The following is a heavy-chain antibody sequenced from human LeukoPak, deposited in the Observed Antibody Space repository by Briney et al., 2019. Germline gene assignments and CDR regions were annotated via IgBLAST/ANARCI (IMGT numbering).Heavy chain of an antibody. J-gene: IGHJ4*02. D-gene: IGHD3-16*01. Sequence: GGSLRLSCAASGFTFSNYAMSWVRQAPGKGLEWVSAISGSGGSTYYADSVKGRFTISRDNSKNTLYLQMNSLRSEDTAVYYCARVWGSVDYWGQGTLVTVSS. V-gene: IGHV3-23*01. CDR1: GFTFSNYA. CDR2: ISGSGGST. CDR3: ARVWGSVDY.